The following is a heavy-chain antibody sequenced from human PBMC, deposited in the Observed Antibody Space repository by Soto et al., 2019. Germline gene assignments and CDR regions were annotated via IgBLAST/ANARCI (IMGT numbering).Heavy chain of an antibody. CDR3: ARASASGYDFYGDYGGVY. V-gene: IGHV1-69*06. Sequence: QVQLVQSGAEVKKPGSSVKVSCKASGGTFSSYAISWVRQAPGQGLEWMGGIIPIFGTANYAQKFQGRVTITADKSTSTAYMELSSLRSEDTAVYYCARASASGYDFYGDYGGVYWGQGTLVTVSS. CDR1: GGTFSSYA. CDR2: IIPIFGTA. D-gene: IGHD5-12*01. J-gene: IGHJ4*02.